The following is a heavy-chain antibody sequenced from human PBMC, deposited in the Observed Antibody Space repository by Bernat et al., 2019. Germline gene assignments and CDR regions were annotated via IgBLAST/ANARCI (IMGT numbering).Heavy chain of an antibody. CDR2: ISGSGGST. V-gene: IGHV3-23*01. D-gene: IGHD3-3*01. Sequence: EVQLLESGGGLVQPGGSLRLSCVASGFTFSSYAMSWVRQAPGKGLEWVSAISGSGGSTYYADSVKGRFTISRDNSKNTLYLQMNSLRAEDTAVYYCALTSLFWSGYLDAFDIWGQGTMVTVSS. J-gene: IGHJ3*02. CDR1: GFTFSSYA. CDR3: ALTSLFWSGYLDAFDI.